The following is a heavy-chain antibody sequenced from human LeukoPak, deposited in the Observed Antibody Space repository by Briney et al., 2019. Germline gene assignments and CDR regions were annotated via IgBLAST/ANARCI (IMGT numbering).Heavy chain of an antibody. CDR3: ARGVGRAHYYYYMDV. V-gene: IGHV3-48*03. CDR1: GFTFRSYE. D-gene: IGHD3-10*01. CDR2: IDGSGDTL. Sequence: GGSLRLSCAASGFTFRSYEMNWVRQAPGKGLEWVSYIDGSGDTLHYADSEKGRFTISRDNTKSSLFLQMNSLRAEDTALYYCARGVGRAHYYYYMDVWGKGTTVTVSS. J-gene: IGHJ6*03.